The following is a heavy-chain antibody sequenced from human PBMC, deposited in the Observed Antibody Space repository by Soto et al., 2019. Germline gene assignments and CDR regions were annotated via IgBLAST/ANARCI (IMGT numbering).Heavy chain of an antibody. CDR1: GGSISSGGYY. V-gene: IGHV4-31*03. CDR3: ARGDYDILTCYQFDY. CDR2: IYYSGST. J-gene: IGHJ4*02. Sequence: QVQLQESGPGLVKPSQTLSLTCTVSGGSISSGGYYWSWIRQHPGKGLEWIGYIYYSGSTYYNPSLKSRVTISVDPSKNQFSLKLSSVTAADTAVYYCARGDYDILTCYQFDYWGQGTLVTVSS. D-gene: IGHD3-9*01.